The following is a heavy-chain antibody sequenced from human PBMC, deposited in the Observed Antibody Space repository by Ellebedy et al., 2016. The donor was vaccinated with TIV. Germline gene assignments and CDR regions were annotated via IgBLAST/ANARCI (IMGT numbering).Heavy chain of an antibody. J-gene: IGHJ4*02. CDR1: GFTFSSYA. Sequence: GESLKISCAASGFTFSSYAMSWVRQAPGKGLEWVSGISGSGGSTYYADSVTGRFIISRDNSKNTLYLQMNSLRAEDTAVYYCANGFEFGAWYDYWGQGTLVTVSS. D-gene: IGHD6-19*01. CDR2: ISGSGGST. CDR3: ANGFEFGAWYDY. V-gene: IGHV3-23*01.